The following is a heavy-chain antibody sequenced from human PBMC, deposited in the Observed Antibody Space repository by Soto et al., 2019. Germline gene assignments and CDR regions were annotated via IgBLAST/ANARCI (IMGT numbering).Heavy chain of an antibody. CDR1: GFAFSNHG. J-gene: IGHJ4*02. Sequence: QGQLVESGGGVVQPGRSLRLSCAASGFAFSNHGMHWVRQAPGKGLEWLAVIVREGSEKFYADSVKGRFTISRDNSKNTLCLEMSSLRAEDTAVYYCARDDDYDDNGLDLWGQGTLVTVSS. D-gene: IGHD4-17*01. CDR3: ARDDDYDDNGLDL. V-gene: IGHV3-33*01. CDR2: IVREGSEK.